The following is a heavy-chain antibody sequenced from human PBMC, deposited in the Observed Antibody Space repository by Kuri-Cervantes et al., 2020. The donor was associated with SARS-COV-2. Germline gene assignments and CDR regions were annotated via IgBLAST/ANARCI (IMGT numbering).Heavy chain of an antibody. CDR3: ASLAGLEAEFRDY. CDR1: GGTFSSYA. CDR2: INPNSGGT. Sequence: SVKVSCKASGGTFSSYAISWVRQAPGQGLGWMGRINPNSGGTNYAQKFQGRVTITADESTSTAYMELSSLRSEDTAVYYCASLAGLEAEFRDYWGQGTLVTVSS. D-gene: IGHD2-15*01. V-gene: IGHV1-69*13. J-gene: IGHJ4*02.